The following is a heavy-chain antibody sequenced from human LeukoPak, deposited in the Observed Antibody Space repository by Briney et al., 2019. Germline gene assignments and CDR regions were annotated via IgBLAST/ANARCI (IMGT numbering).Heavy chain of an antibody. CDR3: ARGTPSGSYLDY. D-gene: IGHD1-26*01. J-gene: IGHJ4*02. Sequence: GGSLRLSCAASGFTFTNYYMNWVRQAPGKGLEWVSYISSSSSYTNYADSVKGRFTISRDNAKNSLYLQMNSLRAEDTAVYYCARGTPSGSYLDYWGQGTLVTVSS. CDR2: ISSSSSYT. V-gene: IGHV3-11*05. CDR1: GFTFTNYY.